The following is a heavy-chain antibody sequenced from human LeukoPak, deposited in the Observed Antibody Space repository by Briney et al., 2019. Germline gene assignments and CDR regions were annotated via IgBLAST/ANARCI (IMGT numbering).Heavy chain of an antibody. V-gene: IGHV3-48*03. CDR1: GFTFSSHE. D-gene: IGHD5-24*01. Sequence: TGGSLRLSCAASGFTFSSHEMNWVRQAPGKGLEWVSFIRSSSSTTDYADSVKGRFTISRDDAKSSLFLQMNSLRADDTAVYYCARRRLDAFDTWGQGTMVTVSS. CDR3: ARRRLDAFDT. CDR2: IRSSSSTT. J-gene: IGHJ3*02.